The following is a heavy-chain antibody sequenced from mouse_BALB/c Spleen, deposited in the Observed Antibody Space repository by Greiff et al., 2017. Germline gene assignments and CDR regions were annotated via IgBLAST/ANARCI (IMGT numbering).Heavy chain of an antibody. Sequence: QVQLKESGPELVKPGASVRISCKASGYTFTSYYIHWVKQRPGQGLEWIGWIYPGNVNTKYNEKFKGKATLTVDKSSSTAYMQLSSLTSEDSAVYYCTSPSFAYWGQGTLVTVSA. D-gene: IGHD6-1*01. J-gene: IGHJ3*01. CDR3: TSPSFAY. V-gene: IGHV1S56*01. CDR1: GYTFTSYY. CDR2: IYPGNVNT.